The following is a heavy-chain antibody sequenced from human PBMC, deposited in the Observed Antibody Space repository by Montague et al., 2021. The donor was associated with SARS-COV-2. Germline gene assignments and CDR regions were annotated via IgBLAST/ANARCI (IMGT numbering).Heavy chain of an antibody. CDR2: ISGSGGST. CDR1: GFTFNYYA. D-gene: IGHD5-18*01. V-gene: IGHV3-23*01. J-gene: IGHJ4*02. Sequence: SLRLSCAASGFTFNYYAMSWVRQAPGKGLEWVSAISGSGGSTYYXDSVKGRFTISRDNSKNTLYLQMNTLRAEDTAVYYCAKSQTNTAMDLFDYWGQGTLVTVSS. CDR3: AKSQTNTAMDLFDY.